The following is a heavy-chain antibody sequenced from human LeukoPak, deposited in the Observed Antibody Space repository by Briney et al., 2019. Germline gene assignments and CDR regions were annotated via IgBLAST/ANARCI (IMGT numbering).Heavy chain of an antibody. V-gene: IGHV1-2*06. CDR1: GYTVTVYY. J-gene: IGHJ4*02. Sequence: ASVTVSCKVSGYTVTVYYLHWVRQAPGQGLEWMGRINPSSGGTNYAQKFQGRVTMTRDTSINTAYMDLSSLRSDDTAVYYCARGPSGSDYWGQGTLVTVSS. D-gene: IGHD3-10*01. CDR3: ARGPSGSDY. CDR2: INPSSGGT.